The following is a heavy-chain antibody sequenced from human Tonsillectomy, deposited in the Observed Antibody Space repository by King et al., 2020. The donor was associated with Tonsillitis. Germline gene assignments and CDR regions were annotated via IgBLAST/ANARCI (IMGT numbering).Heavy chain of an antibody. J-gene: IGHJ5*02. CDR1: GYTFTDFP. D-gene: IGHD3-10*01. CDR2: GNPDTGDA. V-gene: IGHV1-8*01. CDR3: AAARGGVVRGLTPRNYFDP. Sequence: QLVQSGAEVKKPGASVRVSCTASGYTFTDFPINWVRQAPGQGLEWMGWGNPDTGDAGSAQRFQGRVTMTRDTSISTAYMELGSLRSEDTAVYYCAAARGGVVRGLTPRNYFDPWGQGTLVTVSS.